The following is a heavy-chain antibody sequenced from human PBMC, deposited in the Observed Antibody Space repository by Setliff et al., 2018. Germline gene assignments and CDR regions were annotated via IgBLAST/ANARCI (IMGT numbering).Heavy chain of an antibody. CDR3: ARGLCVGQSCYWPKAMDV. CDR2: LYPNLVT. J-gene: IGHJ6*02. D-gene: IGHD2-15*01. CDR1: GFNVRSSY. V-gene: IGHV3-66*01. Sequence: GGSLRLSCAMTGFNVRSSYMNWVRQAPGKGLEWVSVLYPNLVTNYADSVKDRFTVSRDESKNMVYLQMNNLEVDDTAIYYCARGLCVGQSCYWPKAMDVWGQGATVTVS.